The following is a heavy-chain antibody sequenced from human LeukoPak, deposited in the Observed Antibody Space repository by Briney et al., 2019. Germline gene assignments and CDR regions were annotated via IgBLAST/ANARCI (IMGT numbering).Heavy chain of an antibody. CDR3: AREKVKGPTKCDS. CDR1: GFSFSRYW. D-gene: IGHD4-23*01. CDR2: IKPDGSEI. Sequence: GGSLRLSCAASGFSFSRYWMSWVRQAPVRGLEWVANIKPDGSEIYYVDSVKGRFTISRDNAKNAVYLHMNSLRPEDTAIYYGAREKVKGPTKCDSWGQGIRVTVSS. V-gene: IGHV3-7*01. J-gene: IGHJ5*01.